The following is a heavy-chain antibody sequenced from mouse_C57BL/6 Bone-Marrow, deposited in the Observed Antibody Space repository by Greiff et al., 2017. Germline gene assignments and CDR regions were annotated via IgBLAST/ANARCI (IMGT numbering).Heavy chain of an antibody. CDR3: ARLGLYSNYEYYYAMDY. CDR2: ISSGGSYT. J-gene: IGHJ4*01. CDR1: GFTFSSYG. Sequence: EVKLVESGGELVKPGGSLKLSCAASGFTFSSYGMYWVRQTPDKRLEWVATISSGGSYTYYPDSVKGRYTISRDNAKNTLYLQTSSLKSEDTAVYYCARLGLYSNYEYYYAMDYWGQGTSVTVSS. V-gene: IGHV5-6*01. D-gene: IGHD2-5*01.